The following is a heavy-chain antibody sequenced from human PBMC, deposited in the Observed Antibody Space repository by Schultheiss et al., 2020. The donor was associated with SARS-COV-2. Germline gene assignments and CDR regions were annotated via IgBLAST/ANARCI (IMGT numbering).Heavy chain of an antibody. CDR2: IVWNSGSI. CDR1: GFTFDDYA. D-gene: IGHD3-3*01. V-gene: IGHV3-9*01. CDR3: ARDRGLRFLEWSIYYYYGMDV. J-gene: IGHJ6*02. Sequence: GGSLRLSCAASGFTFDDYAMHWVRQAPGKGLEWVSGIVWNSGSIGYADSVKGRFTISRDNAKNSLYLQMNSLRAEDTAVYYCARDRGLRFLEWSIYYYYGMDVWGQGTTVTVSS.